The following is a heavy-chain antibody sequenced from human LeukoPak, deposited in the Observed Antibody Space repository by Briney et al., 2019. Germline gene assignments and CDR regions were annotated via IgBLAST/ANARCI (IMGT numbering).Heavy chain of an antibody. CDR3: ARGLGVAARPLGY. Sequence: ASVTVTCKASGYTFTSYDINWVRQATGQGLEWMGWMNPNSGNTGYAQKFRGRVTMTRNTSISTAYMELSSLRSEDTAVYYCARGLGVAARPLGYWGQGTLVTVSS. D-gene: IGHD6-6*01. CDR1: GYTFTSYD. V-gene: IGHV1-8*01. J-gene: IGHJ4*02. CDR2: MNPNSGNT.